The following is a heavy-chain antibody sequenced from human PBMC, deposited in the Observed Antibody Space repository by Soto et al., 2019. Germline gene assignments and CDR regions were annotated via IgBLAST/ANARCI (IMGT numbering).Heavy chain of an antibody. CDR2: INPSGGST. V-gene: IGHV1-46*03. Sequence: ASVKVSCKASGYTFTSYYMHWVRQAPGQGLEWMGIINPSGGSTSYAQKFQGRVTMTRDTSTSTVYMELSSLRSEDTAVYYCARLGYCTNGVCYWNFDYSGQGTLVTVSS. CDR3: ARLGYCTNGVCYWNFDY. D-gene: IGHD2-8*01. J-gene: IGHJ4*02. CDR1: GYTFTSYY.